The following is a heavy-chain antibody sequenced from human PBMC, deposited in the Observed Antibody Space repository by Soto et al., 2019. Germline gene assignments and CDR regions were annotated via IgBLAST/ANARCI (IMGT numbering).Heavy chain of an antibody. CDR3: ARGGGFLGY. CDR1: GGSISSYY. Sequence: SETLSLTCTVSGGSISSYYWSWIRQPPGKGLEWIGYIYYSGSTYYNPSLKSRVTISVDRSKNQFSLKLSSVTAADTAVYYCARGGGFLGYWGQGTLVTVSS. CDR2: IYYSGST. D-gene: IGHD3-10*01. J-gene: IGHJ4*02. V-gene: IGHV4-59*12.